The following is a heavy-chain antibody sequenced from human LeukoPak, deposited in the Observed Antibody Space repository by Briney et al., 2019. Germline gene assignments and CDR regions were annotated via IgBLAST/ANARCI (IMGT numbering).Heavy chain of an antibody. Sequence: GGSLRLSCAASGFTFSSYSMNWVRQAPGKGLEWVSYISGSSSPIYYADSVKGRFTISRDNAKNSLYLQMNSLRAEDTAVYYCARLNLLWSNYFDYWGQGTLVTVSS. CDR3: ARLNLLWSNYFDY. CDR2: ISGSSSPI. J-gene: IGHJ4*02. CDR1: GFTFSSYS. V-gene: IGHV3-48*04. D-gene: IGHD2-2*01.